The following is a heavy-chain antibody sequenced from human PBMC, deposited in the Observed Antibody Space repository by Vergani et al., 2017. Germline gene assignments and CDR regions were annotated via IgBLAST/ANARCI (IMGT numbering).Heavy chain of an antibody. Sequence: EVQLVESGGGLVKPGGSLRLSCAASGFTFSSYWMHWVRQAPGKGLVWVSRINSDGSSTSYADSVKGRFTISRDNAKNTLYLQMNSLRAEDTAVYYCARDGDYDFWSGSYGEYFQHWGQGTLVTVSS. CDR3: ARDGDYDFWSGSYGEYFQH. D-gene: IGHD3-3*01. J-gene: IGHJ1*01. CDR1: GFTFSSYW. V-gene: IGHV3-74*01. CDR2: INSDGSST.